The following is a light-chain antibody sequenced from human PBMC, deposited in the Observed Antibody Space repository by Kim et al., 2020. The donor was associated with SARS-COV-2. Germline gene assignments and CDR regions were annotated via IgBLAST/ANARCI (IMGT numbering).Light chain of an antibody. J-gene: IGKJ1*01. CDR2: GAS. CDR3: QQHGSTPRT. V-gene: IGKV3-20*01. CDR1: QSVSSSY. Sequence: EIVLTQSPGTLSLSPGERATLSCRASQSVSSSYLAWYQQKPGQAPRLLIYGASSRATDIPDRFSGSGSGTDFTLTISRLEPEDFAVYYCQQHGSTPRTFGQGTKVDIK.